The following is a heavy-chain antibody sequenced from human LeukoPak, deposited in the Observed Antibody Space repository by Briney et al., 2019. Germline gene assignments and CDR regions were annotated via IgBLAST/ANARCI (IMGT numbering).Heavy chain of an antibody. CDR1: GFTFSSYD. V-gene: IGHV3-23*01. Sequence: GGSLRLSCAASGFTFSSYDMSWVRQASGKGPEWVSGISGSGGTTYYADSVKGRFTISRDNSKNTLYLQMNSLRADDTAVYYCAKVWGELLRYWGQGTLVTVSS. D-gene: IGHD1-26*01. J-gene: IGHJ4*02. CDR2: ISGSGGTT. CDR3: AKVWGELLRY.